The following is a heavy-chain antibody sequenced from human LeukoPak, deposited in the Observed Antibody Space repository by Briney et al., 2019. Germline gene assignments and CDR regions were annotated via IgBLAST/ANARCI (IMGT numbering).Heavy chain of an antibody. J-gene: IGHJ4*02. V-gene: IGHV4-34*01. D-gene: IGHD1-14*01. CDR1: GGSFSGYY. CDR2: INHSGST. Sequence: SETLSLTCAVYGGSFSGYYWGWIRQPPGKGLEWIGEINHSGSTNYNPTLKSRVTISVDTSKNQFSLKLSSVTAADTAVYYCARVSREPDYWGQGTLVTVSS. CDR3: ARVSREPDY.